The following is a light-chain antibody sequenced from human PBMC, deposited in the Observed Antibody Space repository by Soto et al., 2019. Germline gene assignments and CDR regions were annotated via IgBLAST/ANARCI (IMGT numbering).Light chain of an antibody. CDR1: QGITSY. Sequence: ILLTQSPSILSSSPGERATISCRMSQGITSYLAWYQQKPGKAPELLIYAAFTLQSGVPARFSGSGSGTDFTLTISSLQPEDFATYYCQQSYSRLITFGQGTRLEIK. CDR2: AAF. J-gene: IGKJ5*01. V-gene: IGKV1D-8*02. CDR3: QQSYSRLIT.